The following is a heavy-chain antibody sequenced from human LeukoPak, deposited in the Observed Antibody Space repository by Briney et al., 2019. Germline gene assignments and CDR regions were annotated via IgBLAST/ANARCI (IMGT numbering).Heavy chain of an antibody. Sequence: SVKVSCKASGGTFSSYAISWVRQAPGQGLEWMGGIIPIFGTANYAQKFQGRVTITADESTSTAYMELSSLRSEDTAVYYCARDYDDPTHFDYWGQGTLVTVSS. V-gene: IGHV1-69*13. CDR1: GGTFSSYA. CDR3: ARDYDDPTHFDY. CDR2: IIPIFGTA. D-gene: IGHD4-17*01. J-gene: IGHJ4*02.